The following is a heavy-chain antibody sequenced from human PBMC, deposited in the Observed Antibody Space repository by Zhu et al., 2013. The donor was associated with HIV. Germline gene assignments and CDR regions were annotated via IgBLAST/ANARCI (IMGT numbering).Heavy chain of an antibody. CDR2: MYHSGKT. Sequence: QVQLQESGPGLVKPSETLSLICAVSGYSISTDYYWGWIRQPPGEGLEWIASMYHSGKTHYNPSLKSRATISVDTSKNQFSLSLSSVTAADTAVYYCARAGIAYSTSWYVNRAFDYWGQGTLVTVSS. J-gene: IGHJ4*02. V-gene: IGHV4-38-2*01. CDR1: GYSISTDYY. CDR3: ARAGIAYSTSWYVNRAFDY. D-gene: IGHD6-13*01.